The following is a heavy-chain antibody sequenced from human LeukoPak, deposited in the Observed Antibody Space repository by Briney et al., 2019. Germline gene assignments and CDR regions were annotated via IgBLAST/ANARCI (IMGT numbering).Heavy chain of an antibody. V-gene: IGHV4-34*01. CDR2: INHSGST. CDR3: ARDEGSSYPFDY. D-gene: IGHD2-2*01. Sequence: GSLRLSCAASGLIFSSYWMSWIRQPPGKGLEWIGEINHSGSTNYNPSLKSRVTISVDTSKNQFSLNLSSVTAADTAVYFCARDEGSSYPFDYWGQGPRSPSPQ. J-gene: IGHJ4*02. CDR1: GLIFSSYW.